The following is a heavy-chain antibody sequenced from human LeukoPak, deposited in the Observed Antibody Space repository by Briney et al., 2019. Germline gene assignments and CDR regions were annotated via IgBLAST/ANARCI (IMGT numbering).Heavy chain of an antibody. CDR3: AKVDSTDYDILTGLDY. CDR1: GFTFSDYY. V-gene: IGHV3-23*01. Sequence: GGSLRLSCAASGFTFSDYYMTWIRQAPGKGLEWVSAISGSGGSTYHADSVKGRFTISRDNSKNTLYLQMNSLRAEDTAVYYCAKVDSTDYDILTGLDYWGQGTLVTVSS. D-gene: IGHD3-9*01. J-gene: IGHJ4*02. CDR2: ISGSGGST.